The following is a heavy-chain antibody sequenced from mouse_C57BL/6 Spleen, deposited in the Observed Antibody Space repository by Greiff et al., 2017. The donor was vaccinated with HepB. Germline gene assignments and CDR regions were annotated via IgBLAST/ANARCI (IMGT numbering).Heavy chain of an antibody. D-gene: IGHD2-5*01. CDR2: IDPSASYT. Sequence: QVQLQQPGAELVKPGASVKLSCKASGYTFTSYWMQWVKQRPGQGLEWIGEIDPSASYTNYNQKFKGKATLTVDTSSSTAYMQLSSLTSEDSAVYYCARSYSNYYAMDYWGQGTSVTVSS. CDR1: GYTFTSYW. CDR3: ARSYSNYYAMDY. J-gene: IGHJ4*01. V-gene: IGHV1-50*01.